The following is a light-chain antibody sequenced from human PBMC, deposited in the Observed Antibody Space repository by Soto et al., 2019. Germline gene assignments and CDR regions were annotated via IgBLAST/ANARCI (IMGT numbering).Light chain of an antibody. J-gene: IGLJ3*02. CDR3: AAWDDSLSGWV. V-gene: IGLV1-47*01. CDR2: RNN. CDR1: SSNIGSNY. Sequence: QSVLTQPPSASGTPGQRVTISCSGSSSNIGSNYVYWHQQLPGTAPKLLIYRNNQRPSGVPDRFSGSKSGTSASLAISGLRSEDEADYYCAAWDDSLSGWVFGGGIKLTVL.